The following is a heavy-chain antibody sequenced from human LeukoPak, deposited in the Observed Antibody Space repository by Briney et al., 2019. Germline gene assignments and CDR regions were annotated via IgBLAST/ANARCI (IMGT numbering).Heavy chain of an antibody. CDR1: GFTFSSYA. CDR2: IKQDGSEK. CDR3: ARSRYCSSTSCYSDY. J-gene: IGHJ4*02. Sequence: PGGSLRLSCAASGFTFSSYAMSWVRQAPGKGLEWVANIKQDGSEKYYVDSVKGRFTISRDNAKNSLYLQMNSLRAEDTAVYYCARSRYCSSTSCYSDYWGQGTLVTVSS. V-gene: IGHV3-7*01. D-gene: IGHD2-2*01.